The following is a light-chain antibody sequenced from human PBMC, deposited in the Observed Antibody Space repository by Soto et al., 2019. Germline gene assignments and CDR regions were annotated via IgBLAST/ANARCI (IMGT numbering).Light chain of an antibody. CDR1: QSVSSY. V-gene: IGKV3-11*01. CDR2: DAS. CDR3: QQRSNSYT. Sequence: EIVLTQSPATLSLSPGERATLSCRVSQSVSSYLAWYQQKPGQAPRLLIYDASNRATGIPARFSGSGSGTDFTLTISSLEPEDFAVYYCQQRSNSYTFGQGTKLEIK. J-gene: IGKJ2*01.